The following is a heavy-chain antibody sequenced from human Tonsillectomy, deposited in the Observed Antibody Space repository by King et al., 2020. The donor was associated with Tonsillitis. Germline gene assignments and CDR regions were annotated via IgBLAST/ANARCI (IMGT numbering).Heavy chain of an antibody. CDR2: ISYDGSNK. CDR3: AIVAVVPADRDRGTPETWFDP. V-gene: IGHV3-30*04. D-gene: IGHD2-2*01. CDR1: GFTFSAFA. Sequence: VQLVESGGGVVQPGRSLRLSCAASGFTFSAFAMHWVRQAPGKGLEWVAVISYDGSNKYYADSVKGRFTISRDNSKNTLFLQMSSLRPEDTAVYYCAIVAVVPADRDRGTPETWFDPWGQGTLVTVSS. J-gene: IGHJ5*02.